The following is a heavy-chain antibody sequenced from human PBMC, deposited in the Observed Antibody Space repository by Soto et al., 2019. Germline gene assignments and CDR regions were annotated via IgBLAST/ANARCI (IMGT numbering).Heavy chain of an antibody. V-gene: IGHV4-30-4*01. CDR1: GGSISSGDYY. CDR2: IYYSGST. CDR3: ARGGQLAYSPSFDY. D-gene: IGHD6-6*01. Sequence: SETLSLTCTVSGGSISSGDYYWSWIRQPPGKGLEWIGYIYYSGSTYYNPSLKSRVTISVDTSKNQFSLKLSSVTAADTAVYYCARGGQLAYSPSFDYWGQGTRVTVSS. J-gene: IGHJ4*02.